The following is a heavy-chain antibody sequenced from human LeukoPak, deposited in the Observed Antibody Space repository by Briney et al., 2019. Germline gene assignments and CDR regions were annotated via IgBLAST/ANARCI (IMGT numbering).Heavy chain of an antibody. J-gene: IGHJ4*02. CDR1: KFNFISYG. V-gene: IGHV3-23*01. D-gene: IGHD3-3*01. CDR2: ISGSGGTT. CDR3: AKGDSYYDFCLLN. Sequence: GGSLRLSCTTSKFNFISYGMTWVRQAPGKGLEWVSSISGSGGTTQYAASVQGRFTISRDNSKNTLYLQMNSLRAEDTAVYYCAKGDSYYDFCLLNWGQGTLVTVSS.